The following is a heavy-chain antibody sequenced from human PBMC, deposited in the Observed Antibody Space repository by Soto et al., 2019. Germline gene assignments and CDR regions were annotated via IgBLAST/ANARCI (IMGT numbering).Heavy chain of an antibody. D-gene: IGHD3-16*02. V-gene: IGHV3-53*01. CDR3: ARETVEGYDYVWGSYRDDAFDI. J-gene: IGHJ3*02. CDR1: GFTVSSNY. Sequence: GGSLRLSCAASGFTVSSNYMSWVRQAPGKGLEWVSVIYSGGSTYYADSVKGRFTISRDNSKNTLYLQMNSLRAEDMAVYYCARETVEGYDYVWGSYRDDAFDIWGQGTMVTVSS. CDR2: IYSGGST.